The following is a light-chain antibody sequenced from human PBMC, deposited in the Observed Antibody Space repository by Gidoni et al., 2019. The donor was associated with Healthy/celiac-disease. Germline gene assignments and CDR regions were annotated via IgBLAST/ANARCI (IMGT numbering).Light chain of an antibody. CDR2: AVS. CDR3: SSYTSSSTRVV. CDR1: SSDVGGYNY. J-gene: IGLJ2*01. Sequence: QSALTQPASVAGSPGQSNTISCTGTSSDVGGYNYVSWYQQHPGKAPKLMIYAVSNRPSGVSNRFSGSTSGNTASLTISGLQAEDEADYYCSSYTSSSTRVVFGGGTKLTVL. V-gene: IGLV2-14*01.